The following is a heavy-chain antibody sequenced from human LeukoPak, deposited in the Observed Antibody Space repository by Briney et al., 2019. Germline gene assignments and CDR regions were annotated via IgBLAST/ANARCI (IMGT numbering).Heavy chain of an antibody. CDR3: ARVRPQYYYDSSGHYDY. D-gene: IGHD3-22*01. CDR2: ISSSSSYI. CDR1: GCTFSSYA. V-gene: IGHV3-21*01. J-gene: IGHJ4*02. Sequence: GGSLRLFCAASGCTFSSYAMSWVRQAPGKGLEWVSSISSSSSYIYYADSVKGRFTISRDNAKNSLYLQMNSLKAEDTAVYYCARVRPQYYYDSSGHYDYWGQGTLVTVSS.